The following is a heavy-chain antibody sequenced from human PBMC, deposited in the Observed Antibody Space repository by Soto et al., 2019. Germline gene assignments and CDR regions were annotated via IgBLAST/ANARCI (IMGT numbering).Heavy chain of an antibody. CDR1: GGTFSSYA. V-gene: IGHV1-69*06. CDR2: IIPIFGTA. Sequence: SVKVSCKASGGTFSSYAISWVRQAPGQGLEWTGGIIPIFGTANYAQKFQGRVTITADKSTSTAYMELSSLRSEDTAVYYCARERMQQPRWFDPWGQGTLVTVSS. J-gene: IGHJ5*02. CDR3: ARERMQQPRWFDP. D-gene: IGHD6-13*01.